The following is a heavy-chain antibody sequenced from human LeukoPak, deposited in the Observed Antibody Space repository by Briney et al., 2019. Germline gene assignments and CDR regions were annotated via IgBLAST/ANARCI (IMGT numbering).Heavy chain of an antibody. CDR1: GFTFSNYA. Sequence: PGGSLRLSCAASGFTFSNYAMSWVRQAPGKGLVWVSGVTGNGGSTFYADSVKGRFTISRDNSKNTLYLQMNSLRVEDTALYYCAKRRGPTYGDFDYWGQGTLVTASS. CDR3: AKRRGPTYGDFDY. D-gene: IGHD4-17*01. J-gene: IGHJ4*02. CDR2: VTGNGGST. V-gene: IGHV3-23*01.